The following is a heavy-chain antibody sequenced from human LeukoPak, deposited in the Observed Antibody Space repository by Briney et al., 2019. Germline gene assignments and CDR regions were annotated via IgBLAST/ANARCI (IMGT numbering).Heavy chain of an antibody. CDR2: IRIDGSEE. CDR3: ARAVATGVNWFDP. Sequence: GESLRLSSAASVFTFSNYCTMGVPQTPGKGREGGTTIRIDGSEEYYVDSVKGRFTISRDNATNSLYMELNSLRAEDTAVSYCARAVATGVNWFDPWGQGTLVTVSS. J-gene: IGHJ5*02. D-gene: IGHD5-12*01. V-gene: IGHV3-7*01. CDR1: VFTFSNYC.